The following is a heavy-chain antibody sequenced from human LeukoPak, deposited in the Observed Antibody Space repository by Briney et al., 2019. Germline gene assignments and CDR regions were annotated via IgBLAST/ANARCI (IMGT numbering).Heavy chain of an antibody. V-gene: IGHV3-21*04. CDR2: ISSSSSYI. D-gene: IGHD6-19*01. Sequence: PGGSLRLSCAASGFTFSSYSMNWVRQAPGKGLEWVSSISSSSSYIYYADSVKGRFTISRDNAKNSLYLQMNSLRAEDTAVYYCAKDRQWPITNPDYWGQGTLVTVSS. J-gene: IGHJ4*02. CDR3: AKDRQWPITNPDY. CDR1: GFTFSSYS.